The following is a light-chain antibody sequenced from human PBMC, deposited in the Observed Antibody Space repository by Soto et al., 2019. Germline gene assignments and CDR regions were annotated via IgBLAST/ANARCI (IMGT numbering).Light chain of an antibody. CDR3: QQRSSWPLT. Sequence: EILFTQSPGTLSLSPGERATLSCRASQSVSNTYVAWYQQNPGQAPRLLTDGASNRATGIPARFTGSGSGTDFTLTISTLEPEDFPVYFCQQRSSWPLTFGGGTKVDI. V-gene: IGKV3-11*01. J-gene: IGKJ4*02. CDR1: QSVSNTY. CDR2: GAS.